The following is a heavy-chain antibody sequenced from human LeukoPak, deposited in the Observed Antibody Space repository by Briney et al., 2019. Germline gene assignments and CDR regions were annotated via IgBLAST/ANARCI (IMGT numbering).Heavy chain of an antibody. CDR3: ARAMVDWADPHYYYGMDV. J-gene: IGHJ6*02. Sequence: PGRSLRLSCAASGFTFSSYAMHWVRQAPGKGLEWVAVISYDGSNKYYADSVKGRFTISRDNSKNTLYLQMNSLRAEDTAVYHCARAMVDWADPHYYYGMDVWGQGTTVTVSS. D-gene: IGHD4/OR15-4a*01. CDR1: GFTFSSYA. CDR2: ISYDGSNK. V-gene: IGHV3-30-3*01.